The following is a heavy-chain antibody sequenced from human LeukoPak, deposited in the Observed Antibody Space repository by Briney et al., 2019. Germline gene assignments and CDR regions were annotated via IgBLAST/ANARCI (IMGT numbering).Heavy chain of an antibody. D-gene: IGHD1-26*01. Sequence: ASVKVSCKASGGTFSSYAISWVRQAPGQGLEWMGGIIPIFGTANYAQKFQGRVTITADESTSPAYMELSSLRSEDTAVYYSARAGNGGSYFYYYYYMDVWGKGTTVTISS. CDR1: GGTFSSYA. J-gene: IGHJ6*03. CDR2: IIPIFGTA. CDR3: ARAGNGGSYFYYYYYMDV. V-gene: IGHV1-69*13.